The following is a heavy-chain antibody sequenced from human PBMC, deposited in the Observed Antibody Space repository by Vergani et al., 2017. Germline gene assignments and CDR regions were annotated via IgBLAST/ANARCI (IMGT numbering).Heavy chain of an antibody. CDR1: GGSFTSYH. Sequence: QVQLQQWGGGLLKPSETLSLTCVVNGGSFTSYHWTWIRQSPGEGLEWVGDIDHTGRPDYNPSLKSRLTMSVDKSRNQFSLTLNSLTATDTAIYFCARVNTETNGHRYYYYYMDVWGQGTAVTVS. J-gene: IGHJ6*03. V-gene: IGHV4-34*01. CDR2: IDHTGRP. CDR3: ARVNTETNGHRYYYYYMDV. D-gene: IGHD4-11*01.